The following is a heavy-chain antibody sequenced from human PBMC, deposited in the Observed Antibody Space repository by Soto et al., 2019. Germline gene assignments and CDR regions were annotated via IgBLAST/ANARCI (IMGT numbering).Heavy chain of an antibody. CDR2: IYPGDSDT. V-gene: IGHV5-51*01. J-gene: IGHJ4*02. CDR3: ARSHRAGYSSSWYADY. D-gene: IGHD6-13*01. Sequence: GGSLRLSCKGSGYSFTSYWIGWVRQMPGKGLEWMGIIYPGDSDTRYSPSFQGQVTISADKSISTAYLQWSSLKASDTAMYYCARSHRAGYSSSWYADYWGQGTLVTVSS. CDR1: GYSFTSYW.